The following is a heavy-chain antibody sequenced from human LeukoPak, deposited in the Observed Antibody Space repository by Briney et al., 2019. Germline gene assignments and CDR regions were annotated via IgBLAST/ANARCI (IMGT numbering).Heavy chain of an antibody. CDR3: ARRGYHDYSGFDY. CDR2: ISSSSSYI. V-gene: IGHV3-21*01. CDR1: GFTFSSYS. J-gene: IGHJ4*02. Sequence: PGGSLRLSCAASGFTFSSYSMNWVRQAPGKGLEWVSSISSSSSYIYYADSVKGRFTISRDNAKNSLYLRMNSLRAEDTAVYYCARRGYHDYSGFDYWGQGTLVTVSS. D-gene: IGHD1-26*01.